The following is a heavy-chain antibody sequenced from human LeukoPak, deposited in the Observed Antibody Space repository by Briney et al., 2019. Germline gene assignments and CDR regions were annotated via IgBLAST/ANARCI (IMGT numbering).Heavy chain of an antibody. V-gene: IGHV1-69*05. J-gene: IGHJ4*02. CDR1: GGTFSSYA. D-gene: IGHD3-22*01. CDR2: IIPIFGTA. Sequence: SVKVSCKASGGTFSSYAISWVRQAPGQGLEWLGGIIPIFGTANYAQKFQGRVTITTDESTSTAYMELSSLRSEDTAVYYCARAYYYDSSGYYFDYWGQGTLVTVSS. CDR3: ARAYYYDSSGYYFDY.